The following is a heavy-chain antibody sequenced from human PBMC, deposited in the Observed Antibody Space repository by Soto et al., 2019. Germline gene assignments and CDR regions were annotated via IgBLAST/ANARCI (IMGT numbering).Heavy chain of an antibody. CDR2: INHSGST. CDR3: AREGTTHNWFDP. D-gene: IGHD1-1*01. CDR1: GGSFSGYY. Sequence: PSETLSLTCAVYGGSFSGYYWSWIRQPPGKGLEWIGEINHSGSTNYNPSLKSRVTISVDTSKNQFSLKLSSVTAADTAVYYCAREGTTHNWFDPWGQGTLVTV. J-gene: IGHJ5*02. V-gene: IGHV4-34*01.